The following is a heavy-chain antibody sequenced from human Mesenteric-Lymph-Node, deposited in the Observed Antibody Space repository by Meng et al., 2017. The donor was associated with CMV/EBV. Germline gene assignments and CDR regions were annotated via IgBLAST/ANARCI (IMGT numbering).Heavy chain of an antibody. J-gene: IGHJ4*02. CDR2: IGTIGDT. Sequence: GGSLRLSCAASGFTFSSYEMHWVRQAPGQGLEWVSAIGTIGDTFYSDSVKGRFTISRDNAKNTLYLQMNSLRAEDTAVYYCAKGLQTRTITGDLAFDYWGQGTLVTVSS. V-gene: IGHV3-13*01. CDR3: AKGLQTRTITGDLAFDY. D-gene: IGHD7-27*01. CDR1: GFTFSSYE.